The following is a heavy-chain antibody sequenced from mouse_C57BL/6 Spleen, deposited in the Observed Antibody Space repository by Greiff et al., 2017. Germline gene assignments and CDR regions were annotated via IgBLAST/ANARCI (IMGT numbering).Heavy chain of an antibody. Sequence: VQLKQSGPELVKPGASVKISCKASGYSFTGYYMNWVKQSPEKSLEWIGEINPSTGGTTYNQKFKAKATLTVDKSSSTAYMQLKSLTSEDSAVYYCARSDGYPSIAMDYWGQGTSVTVSS. J-gene: IGHJ4*01. CDR1: GYSFTGYY. CDR2: INPSTGGT. CDR3: ARSDGYPSIAMDY. V-gene: IGHV1-42*01. D-gene: IGHD2-3*01.